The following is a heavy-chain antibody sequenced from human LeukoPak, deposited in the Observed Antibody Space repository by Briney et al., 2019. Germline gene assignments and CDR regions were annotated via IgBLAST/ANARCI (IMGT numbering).Heavy chain of an antibody. CDR3: AKAYHMVQGVIGY. D-gene: IGHD3-10*01. CDR2: ISGSGGST. J-gene: IGHJ4*02. Sequence: GGSLRLSCAASGFTFSSYAISWVRQAPGKGLEWVSAISGSGGSTYYADSVKGRFTISRDNSKNTLYLQMNSLRAEDTAVYYCAKAYHMVQGVIGYWGQGTLVTVSS. V-gene: IGHV3-23*01. CDR1: GFTFSSYA.